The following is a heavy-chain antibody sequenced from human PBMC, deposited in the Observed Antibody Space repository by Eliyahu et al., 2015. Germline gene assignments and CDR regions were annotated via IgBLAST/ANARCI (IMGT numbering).Heavy chain of an antibody. CDR2: IYTSGST. J-gene: IGHJ6*03. Sequence: QVQLQESGPGLVKPSETLSLTXTVSGGXIXSYYXSWIRQPAGKGLEWIGRIYTSGSTNYNPSLKSRVTMSVDTSKNQFSLKLSSVTAADTAVYYCARNTVTSYYYYYYMDVWGKGTTVTVSS. D-gene: IGHD4-17*01. CDR3: ARNTVTSYYYYYYMDV. CDR1: GGXIXSYY. V-gene: IGHV4-4*07.